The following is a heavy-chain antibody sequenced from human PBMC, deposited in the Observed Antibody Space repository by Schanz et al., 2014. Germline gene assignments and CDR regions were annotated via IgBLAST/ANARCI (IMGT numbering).Heavy chain of an antibody. J-gene: IGHJ3*01. CDR2: ISGSGGST. V-gene: IGHV3-23*04. CDR3: ARELPGVVAFDF. D-gene: IGHD7-27*01. CDR1: GITFSSHS. Sequence: VQLVESGGGVVQPGRSLRLSCAASGITFSSHSFNWVRQAPGKGLEWVSAISGSGGSTYYADSVKGRFTISRDNSKNTMYLQINNLRADDTAVYYCARELPGVVAFDFWGQGTMVTVSS.